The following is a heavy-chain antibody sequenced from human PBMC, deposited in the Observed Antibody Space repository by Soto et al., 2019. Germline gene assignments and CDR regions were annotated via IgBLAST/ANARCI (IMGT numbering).Heavy chain of an antibody. CDR2: ISTSGST. J-gene: IGHJ4*02. V-gene: IGHV4-61*01. CDR1: GGSVSSSSYY. D-gene: IGHD1-26*01. CDR3: ATIGIVGATSVDY. Sequence: SETLSLTCTVYGGSVSSSSYYWGWIRQPPGKGLEWIGYISTSGSTNHDPSLKSRVTVSVDTSKNQFSLKLSSVTAADTAVYYCATIGIVGATSVDYWGQGTLVTVSS.